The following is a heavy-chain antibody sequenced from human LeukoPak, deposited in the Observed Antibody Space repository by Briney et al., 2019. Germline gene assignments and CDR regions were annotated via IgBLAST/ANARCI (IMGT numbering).Heavy chain of an antibody. CDR3: AREVSPSLHYYDSSGYPDY. Sequence: GGSLSLSCAASGFTLSSSWMHWVRQAPEKGLVWVSRINSDGSSTSYADSVKGRFTISRDNSRNTLYLQMNSLRAEDTAVYYCAREVSPSLHYYDSSGYPDYWGQGTLVTVSS. D-gene: IGHD3-22*01. V-gene: IGHV3-74*01. J-gene: IGHJ4*02. CDR2: INSDGSST. CDR1: GFTLSSSW.